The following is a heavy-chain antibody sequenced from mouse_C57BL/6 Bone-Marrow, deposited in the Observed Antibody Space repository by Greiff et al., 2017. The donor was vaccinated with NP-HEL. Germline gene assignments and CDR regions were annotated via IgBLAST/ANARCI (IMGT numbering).Heavy chain of an antibody. CDR2: ISSGSSTI. D-gene: IGHD2-2*01. CDR1: GFTFSDYG. CDR3: ARSRSGGYPYYYAMDY. Sequence: EVMLVESGGGLVKPGGSLKLSCSASGFTFSDYGMNWVRQAPEKGLEWVAYISSGSSTIYYADTVKGRFTISRDNAKNTLFLQMTSLRSEDTAMYYCARSRSGGYPYYYAMDYWGQGTSVTVSS. V-gene: IGHV5-17*01. J-gene: IGHJ4*01.